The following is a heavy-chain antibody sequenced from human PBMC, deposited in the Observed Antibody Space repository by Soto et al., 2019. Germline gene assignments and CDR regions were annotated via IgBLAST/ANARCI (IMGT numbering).Heavy chain of an antibody. Sequence: QVQLVQSGAEVKKPGASVKVSCKASGYTFTGYYMHWVRQAPGQGLEWMGWINPNSGGTNYAQKFQGWVTMTRDTSISTTYMELSRLRSDDTAVYYCAVTMVRGVIYGMDVWGQGTTVTVSS. CDR2: INPNSGGT. CDR1: GYTFTGYY. D-gene: IGHD3-10*01. CDR3: AVTMVRGVIYGMDV. V-gene: IGHV1-2*04. J-gene: IGHJ6*02.